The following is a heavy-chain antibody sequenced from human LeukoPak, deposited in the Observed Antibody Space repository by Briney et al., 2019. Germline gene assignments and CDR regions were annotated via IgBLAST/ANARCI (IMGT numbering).Heavy chain of an antibody. D-gene: IGHD2-2*01. CDR2: IYYSGST. J-gene: IGHJ4*02. V-gene: IGHV4-59*11. CDR3: ARGGFRVPAASFDY. Sequence: SETLSLTCTVPGGSISSHYWSWIRQPPGKGLEWIGYIYYSGSTNYNPSLKSRVTISVDTSKNQFSLKLSSVTAADTAVYYCARGGFRVPAASFDYWGQGTLVTVSS. CDR1: GGSISSHY.